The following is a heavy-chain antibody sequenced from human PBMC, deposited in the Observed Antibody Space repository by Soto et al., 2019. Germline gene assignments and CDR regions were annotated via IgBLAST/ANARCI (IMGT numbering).Heavy chain of an antibody. V-gene: IGHV1-18*01. Sequence: QVQLVQSGAEVKKPGASVKVSCKASGYTFTSSAISWVRQAPGQGLEWMGWISAYNGNTNYAQKLQGRANMTTDTTTTTAYMELRSLRSDDTDVYSGARAGAAAGYWGQGTLVTVSS. CDR1: GYTFTSSA. CDR3: ARAGAAAGY. CDR2: ISAYNGNT. J-gene: IGHJ4*02. D-gene: IGHD6-25*01.